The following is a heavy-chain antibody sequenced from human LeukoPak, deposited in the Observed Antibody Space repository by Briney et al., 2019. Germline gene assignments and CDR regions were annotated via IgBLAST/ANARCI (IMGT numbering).Heavy chain of an antibody. Sequence: PGESLRLSCSASGFTLSHYWMTWVRQAPGKGLGWVANIKQDGSEQSYVDSVKGRFTISRDNAKHSLYLQMNSLRVEDTAVYYCARDRCSSDSCFYDYWGRGTLVTVSS. D-gene: IGHD6-19*01. J-gene: IGHJ4*02. CDR1: GFTLSHYW. V-gene: IGHV3-7*01. CDR2: IKQDGSEQ. CDR3: ARDRCSSDSCFYDY.